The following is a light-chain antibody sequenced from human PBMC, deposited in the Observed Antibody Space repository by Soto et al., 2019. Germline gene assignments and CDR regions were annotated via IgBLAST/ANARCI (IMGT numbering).Light chain of an antibody. V-gene: IGKV3-15*01. Sequence: EIVMPQSPATLSVSPGEGVTLSCTASPYINNYLAWYQQKPGQAPRLLISGASTRATGFPARFSGGGSGKEFTLTITSLQSEEFAVYYCQQYLNWPWTFGQGTKVEIK. CDR3: QQYLNWPWT. CDR1: PYINNY. CDR2: GAS. J-gene: IGKJ1*01.